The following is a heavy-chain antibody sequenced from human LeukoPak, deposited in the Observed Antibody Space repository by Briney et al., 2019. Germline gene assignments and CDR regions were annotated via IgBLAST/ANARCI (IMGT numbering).Heavy chain of an antibody. Sequence: GESLKISCKVSGYSFTSYCIGWVSQMPGKGLEWMGFIYPGDSGPTYSPSFQGQVTIPVDKSINPAYLQWSSLQASDTAMYYCGRSGDRVPLQDDVFDVWGQGTMVTVST. V-gene: IGHV5-51*01. CDR3: GRSGDRVPLQDDVFDV. D-gene: IGHD3-3*01. CDR2: IYPGDSGP. J-gene: IGHJ3*01. CDR1: GYSFTSYC.